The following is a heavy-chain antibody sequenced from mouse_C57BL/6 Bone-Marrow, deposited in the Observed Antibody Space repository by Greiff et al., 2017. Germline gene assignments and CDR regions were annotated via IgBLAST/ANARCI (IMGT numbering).Heavy chain of an antibody. CDR2: IWLDDDK. J-gene: IGHJ3*01. V-gene: IGHV8-8*01. CDR3: ARRGESSGSAFAY. D-gene: IGHD3-2*02. Sequence: ESGPGILQPSQTLSLTCSFSGFSLSTFGMGVGWIRQPSGKGLEWLAHIWLDDDKYYNPALKSRPTISKDNSKNQVFLKIANVDTADTATYYCARRGESSGSAFAYWGQGTLVTVSA. CDR1: GFSLSTFGMG.